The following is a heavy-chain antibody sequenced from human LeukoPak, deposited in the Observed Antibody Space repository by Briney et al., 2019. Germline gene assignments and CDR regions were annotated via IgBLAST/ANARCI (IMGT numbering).Heavy chain of an antibody. V-gene: IGHV5-51*01. D-gene: IGHD2-2*01. CDR1: GYSFTSYW. CDR2: IYPGDSDT. CDR3: ARLQYCSSTSCYGSAFDI. J-gene: IGHJ3*02. Sequence: GASLKISCKGSGYSFTSYWIGWVRQMPGKSLEWMGIIYPGDSDTRYSPSFQGQVTISADKSISTAYLQWSSLNASDTAMYYCARLQYCSSTSCYGSAFDIWGRGTMVTVSS.